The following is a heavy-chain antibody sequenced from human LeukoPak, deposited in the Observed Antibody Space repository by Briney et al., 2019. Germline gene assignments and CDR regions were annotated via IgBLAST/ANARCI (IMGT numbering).Heavy chain of an antibody. D-gene: IGHD3-10*01. CDR3: ARDFVYYGSGTDRAYYYYYYYMDV. CDR1: GGSISSYY. CDR2: IYTSGST. V-gene: IGHV4-4*07. J-gene: IGHJ6*03. Sequence: NPSETLSLTCTVSGGSISSYYWSWIRQPAGKGLEWIGRIYTSGSTNYNPSLKSRVTMSVDTSKNQFSLKLSSVTAADTAVYYCARDFVYYGSGTDRAYYYYYYYMDVWGKGTTVTISS.